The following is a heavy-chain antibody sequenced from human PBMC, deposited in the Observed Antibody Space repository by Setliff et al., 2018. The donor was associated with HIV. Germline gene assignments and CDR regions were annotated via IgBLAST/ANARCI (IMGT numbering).Heavy chain of an antibody. V-gene: IGHV3-30*03. CDR2: TSFDGGIK. CDR3: VRDPTVPSPDYFDY. Sequence: PGGSLRLSCAASGFTFSAFTMHWVRQAPGKGLEWVAATSFDGGIKYYADSVKGRFTIYKDNSKNTLYLQMNNLRTEDTAIYYCVRDPTVPSPDYFDYWGQGTLVTVSS. CDR1: GFTFSAFT. D-gene: IGHD4-4*01. J-gene: IGHJ4*02.